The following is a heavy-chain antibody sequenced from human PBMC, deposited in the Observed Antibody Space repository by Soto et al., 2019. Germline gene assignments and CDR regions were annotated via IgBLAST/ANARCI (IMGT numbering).Heavy chain of an antibody. CDR1: GDSITSNY. V-gene: IGHV4-4*07. CDR3: GRGWRPTDY. Sequence: XETLCLPCAVSGDSITSNYWSWIRQPSGQGMEWIGRISPRGYTVYNPSLESRVTMSVDTSKNQFSLNLKSVTVADPAAYSCGRGWRPTDYWGQGTLVTVSS. D-gene: IGHD6-19*01. J-gene: IGHJ4*02. CDR2: ISPRGYT.